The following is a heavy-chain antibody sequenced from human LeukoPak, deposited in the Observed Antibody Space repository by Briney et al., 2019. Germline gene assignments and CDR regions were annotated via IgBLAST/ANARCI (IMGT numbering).Heavy chain of an antibody. V-gene: IGHV4-59*08. Sequence: SETLSLTCTVSGGSINGSYWSWIRQPPGRRLEWIGYISYSGGTYYRPSLKSRLTMSLDTSQNQFSLRLNSVTAADTAIYYCARHVISFGESYSQYSFDYWGQGSLVTVSS. CDR3: ARHVISFGESYSQYSFDY. CDR1: GGSINGSY. CDR2: ISYSGGT. J-gene: IGHJ4*02. D-gene: IGHD3-10*01.